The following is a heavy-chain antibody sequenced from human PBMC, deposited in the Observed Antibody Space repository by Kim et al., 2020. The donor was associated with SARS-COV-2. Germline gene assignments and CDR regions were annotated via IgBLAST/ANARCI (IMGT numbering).Heavy chain of an antibody. Sequence: STVYCGGSVKGRLTISRDNAENSLHLQMNSLTDDDTAVYYCARGGSWNSFDCWGQGSLVTVSS. D-gene: IGHD2-15*01. CDR3: ARGGSWNSFDC. V-gene: IGHV3-48*02. CDR2: STV. J-gene: IGHJ4*02.